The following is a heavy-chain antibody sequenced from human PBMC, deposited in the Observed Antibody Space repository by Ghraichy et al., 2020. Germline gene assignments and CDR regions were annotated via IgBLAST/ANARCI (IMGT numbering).Heavy chain of an antibody. CDR2: IKQDGSEK. D-gene: IGHD7-27*01. Sequence: SLNISCAASGFTFSSYWMSWVRQAPGKGLEWVANIKQDGSEKYYVDSVKGRFTISRDNAKNSLYLQMNSLRAEDTAVYYCARAAMENWGSNYYYYGMDVWGQGTTVTVSS. CDR1: GFTFSSYW. J-gene: IGHJ6*02. V-gene: IGHV3-7*01. CDR3: ARAAMENWGSNYYYYGMDV.